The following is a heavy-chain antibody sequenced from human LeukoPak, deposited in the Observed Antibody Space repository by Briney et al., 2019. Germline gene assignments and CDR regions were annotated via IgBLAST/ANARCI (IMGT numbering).Heavy chain of an antibody. CDR1: GGSISSSPYY. J-gene: IGHJ4*02. CDR2: IYYSGTT. Sequence: SETLSLTCTVSGGSISSSPYYWGWIRQPPGKGLEWIGSIYYSGTTHYNPSLESRVTISVDTSKNQFSLKLSSVTAADTAVYYCASQDYYGSGSLDYWGQGTLVTVSS. D-gene: IGHD3-10*01. CDR3: ASQDYYGSGSLDY. V-gene: IGHV4-39*01.